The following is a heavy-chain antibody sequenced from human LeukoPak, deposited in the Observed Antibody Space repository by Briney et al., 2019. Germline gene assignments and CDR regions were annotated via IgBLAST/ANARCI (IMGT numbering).Heavy chain of an antibody. Sequence: SETLSLTCAVYGGSFSGYYWSWIRQPPGKGLEWIGEINHSGSTNYNPSLKSRVTISVDTPKNQFSLKLSSVTAADTAVYYCARGGSPGYCSSTSCYLYYYYMDVWGKGTTVTVSS. D-gene: IGHD2-2*01. CDR3: ARGGSPGYCSSTSCYLYYYYMDV. CDR1: GGSFSGYY. J-gene: IGHJ6*03. CDR2: INHSGST. V-gene: IGHV4-34*01.